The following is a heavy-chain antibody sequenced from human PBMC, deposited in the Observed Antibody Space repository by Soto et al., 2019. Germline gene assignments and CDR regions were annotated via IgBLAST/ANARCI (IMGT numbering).Heavy chain of an antibody. Sequence: GGSLRLSCEASGFTVRSNYMSWVRQAPGKGLEWVSVIYSGGSTYYADSVKGRFTISRHNSKNTLYLQMNSLRAEDTAVYYCASNPTRCSSTSCYTNYYYYYYMDVWGKGTTVTVSS. J-gene: IGHJ6*03. CDR3: ASNPTRCSSTSCYTNYYYYYYMDV. CDR2: IYSGGST. V-gene: IGHV3-53*04. D-gene: IGHD2-2*01. CDR1: GFTVRSNY.